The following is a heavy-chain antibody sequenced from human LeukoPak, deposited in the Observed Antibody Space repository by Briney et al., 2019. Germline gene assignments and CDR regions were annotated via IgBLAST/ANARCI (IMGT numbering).Heavy chain of an antibody. V-gene: IGHV1-2*02. CDR1: GYTFTGYY. CDR2: INPNSGGT. J-gene: IGHJ4*02. Sequence: ASVKVSCKASGYTFTGYYMHWVRQAPGQGLEWMGWINPNSGGTNYAQKFQGRVTMTRDTSISTAYMELSGLRSDDTAVCYCARVVRDSSSRKYYFDYWGQGTLVTVSS. D-gene: IGHD6-13*01. CDR3: ARVVRDSSSRKYYFDY.